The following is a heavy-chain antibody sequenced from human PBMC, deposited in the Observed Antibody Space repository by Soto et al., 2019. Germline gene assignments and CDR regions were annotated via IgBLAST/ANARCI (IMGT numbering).Heavy chain of an antibody. V-gene: IGHV3-53*04. CDR2: IYSGGST. CDR1: GFTVSSNY. J-gene: IGHJ6*02. Sequence: EVQLVESGGGLVQPGGSLRLSCAASGFTVSSNYMSWVRQAPGKGLEWVSVIYSGGSTYYADSVKGRFTISRHNSKNTLYLQMNSLRAEDTAVYYCARSPTNNLWMRYYACGLDVWGQGTTVTVSS. D-gene: IGHD1-1*01. CDR3: ARSPTNNLWMRYYACGLDV.